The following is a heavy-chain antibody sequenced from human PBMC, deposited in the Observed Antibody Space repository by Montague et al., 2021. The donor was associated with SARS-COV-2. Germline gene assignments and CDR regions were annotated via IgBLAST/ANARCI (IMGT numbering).Heavy chain of an antibody. J-gene: IGHJ4*02. CDR3: ARSISSSGARDN. CDR2: IFYKGNT. Sequence: SETLSLTCTVSGGSLNKHYWSWIRKAPGKGLEWLGNIFYKGNTDXNVXLLGRVSVSLDTPQNQFSLRLTSLTAADTAVYYCARSISSSGARDNWGQGILVTVS. CDR1: GGSLNKHY. V-gene: IGHV4-59*11. D-gene: IGHD3-22*01.